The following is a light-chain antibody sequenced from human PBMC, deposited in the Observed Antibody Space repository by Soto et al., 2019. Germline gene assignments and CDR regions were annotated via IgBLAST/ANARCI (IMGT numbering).Light chain of an antibody. CDR1: QPIINW. V-gene: IGKV1-5*01. Sequence: DIQMTQSPSTLSASVGDRVTISCRASQPIINWLAWYQQKPGKAPKLLIYDSSSLETGVPPRFSGTGSGTQYTLTISSLQPDDSATYYCQQYNSDPYTFGQGTRLQIK. CDR3: QQYNSDPYT. J-gene: IGKJ2*01. CDR2: DSS.